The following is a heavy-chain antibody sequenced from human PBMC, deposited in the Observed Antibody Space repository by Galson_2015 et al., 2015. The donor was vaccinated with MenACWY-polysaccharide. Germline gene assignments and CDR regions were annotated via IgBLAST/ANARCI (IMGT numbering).Heavy chain of an antibody. Sequence: SLRLSCAAAGFTFSTCAMSWVRQAPGTGLEWVSTISNSGITYYADSVKGRFTISRDNSKNTLHLQMSSLGAKDTALYYCVKDRGAIFGDSWGQGALVAVSS. D-gene: IGHD3-3*01. V-gene: IGHV3-23*01. CDR3: VKDRGAIFGDS. J-gene: IGHJ4*02. CDR1: GFTFSTCA. CDR2: ISNSGIT.